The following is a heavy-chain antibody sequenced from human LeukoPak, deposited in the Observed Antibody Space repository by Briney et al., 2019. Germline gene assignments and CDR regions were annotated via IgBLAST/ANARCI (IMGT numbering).Heavy chain of an antibody. Sequence: PSETLSLTCAVYGGSFSGYYWSWIRQPPGKGLEWIGEINHSGSTNYNPSLKSRVTISVDTSKNRFSLKLSSVTAADTAVYYCAGQSFSTGLVDYWGQGTLVTVSS. J-gene: IGHJ4*02. V-gene: IGHV4-34*01. D-gene: IGHD2-8*02. CDR1: GGSFSGYY. CDR2: INHSGST. CDR3: AGQSFSTGLVDY.